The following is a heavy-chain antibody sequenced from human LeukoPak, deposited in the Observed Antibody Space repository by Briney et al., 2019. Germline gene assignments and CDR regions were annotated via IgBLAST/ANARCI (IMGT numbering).Heavy chain of an antibody. J-gene: IGHJ6*03. D-gene: IGHD1-14*01. V-gene: IGHV4-61*02. CDR2: IYTSGST. CDR1: GGSISSGSYD. CDR3: ARDSPMRSELRAYYYYYMDV. Sequence: SQTLSLTCTVSGGSISSGSYDWSWIRQPAGTGLEWIGRIYTSGSTNYNPSLKSRVTISVDTSKNQFSLKLSSVTAADTAVYYCARDSPMRSELRAYYYYYMDVWGKGTTVTVSS.